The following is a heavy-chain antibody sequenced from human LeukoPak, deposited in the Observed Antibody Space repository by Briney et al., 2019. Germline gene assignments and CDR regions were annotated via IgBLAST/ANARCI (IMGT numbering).Heavy chain of an antibody. V-gene: IGHV1-69*04. J-gene: IGHJ6*02. Sequence: SAKVSCKASGGTFSSYTISWVRQAPGQGLEWMGRIIPILGIANYAQKFQGRVTITADKSTSTAYMELSSLRFEDTAVYYCARDPIVVVAATHYYYYYGMDVWGQGTTVTVSS. CDR2: IIPILGIA. D-gene: IGHD2-15*01. CDR1: GGTFSSYT. CDR3: ARDPIVVVAATHYYYYYGMDV.